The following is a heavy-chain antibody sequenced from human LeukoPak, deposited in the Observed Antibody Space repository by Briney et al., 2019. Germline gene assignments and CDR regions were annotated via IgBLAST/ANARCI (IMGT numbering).Heavy chain of an antibody. V-gene: IGHV4-59*01. CDR2: IYYSGST. CDR3: ARDHCSSSSCPGDYYMDV. CDR1: GGSISSYY. J-gene: IGHJ6*03. Sequence: MASETLSLTCTVSGGSISSYYWSWIRQPPGKGLEWIGYIYYSGSTNYNPSLKSRVTISVDTSKNQFSLKLSSVTAADTAVYYCARDHCSSSSCPGDYYMDVWGKGTTVTVSS. D-gene: IGHD2-2*01.